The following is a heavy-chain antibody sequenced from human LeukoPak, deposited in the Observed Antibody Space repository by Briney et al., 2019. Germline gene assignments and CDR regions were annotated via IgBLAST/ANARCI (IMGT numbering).Heavy chain of an antibody. CDR3: ARVDDSSGYYSLRYYYYGMDV. CDR1: GFTFSSYS. J-gene: IGHJ6*02. CDR2: ISSSGSYI. D-gene: IGHD3-22*01. Sequence: GGSLRLSCAASGFTFSSYSMNWVRQAPGKGLEWVSSISSSGSYIYYADSVKGRFTISRDNAKNSLYLQMNSLRAEDTAVYYCARVDDSSGYYSLRYYYYGMDVWGQGTTVTVSS. V-gene: IGHV3-21*01.